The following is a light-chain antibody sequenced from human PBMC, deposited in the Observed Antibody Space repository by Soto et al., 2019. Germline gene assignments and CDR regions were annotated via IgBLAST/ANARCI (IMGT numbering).Light chain of an antibody. CDR1: QNINIY. V-gene: IGKV1-33*01. CDR2: DAS. CDR3: QQYDILPIT. Sequence: QLPQSPSSLFASVGDRVTITCQATQNINIYLNWYQQKPGKAPNLLIYDASNLEIGVPSRFSGSGSGTHFTFTISSLQTEDIGTYYCQQYDILPITFGRGTRLEIK. J-gene: IGKJ5*01.